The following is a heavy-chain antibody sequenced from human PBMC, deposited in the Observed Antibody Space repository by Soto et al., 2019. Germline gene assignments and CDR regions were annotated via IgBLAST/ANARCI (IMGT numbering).Heavy chain of an antibody. Sequence: EVQLVESGGGLVKPGGSLRLSCAASGFTFSSYSMNWVRQAPGKGLEWVSSISSSSSYIYYADSVKGRFTISRDNAKNSLYLQMNSLRAEDTAVYYCADGAYSYGLQHWFDPWGQGTLVTVSS. D-gene: IGHD5-18*01. CDR2: ISSSSSYI. J-gene: IGHJ5*02. CDR3: ADGAYSYGLQHWFDP. CDR1: GFTFSSYS. V-gene: IGHV3-21*01.